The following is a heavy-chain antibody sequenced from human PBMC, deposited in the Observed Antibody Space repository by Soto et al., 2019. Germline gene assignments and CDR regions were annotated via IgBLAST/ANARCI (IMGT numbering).Heavy chain of an antibody. D-gene: IGHD1-26*01. CDR2: IDPSGGST. CDR3: AXXSGHYYRSDXFDX. Sequence: QVQLVQSGAEVKKPGASVKVSCKASGYTFTASYMHWVRQAPGQGLEWMGIIDPSGGSTSYSQKFQGRVXXXRDTSTSTVYMELNSXXXXXXXXXXXAXXSGHYYRSDXFDXWGQGTMVT. V-gene: IGHV1-46*01. J-gene: IGHJ3*02. CDR1: GYTFTASY.